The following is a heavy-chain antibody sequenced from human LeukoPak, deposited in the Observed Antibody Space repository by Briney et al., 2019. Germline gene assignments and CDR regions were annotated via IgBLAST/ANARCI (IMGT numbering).Heavy chain of an antibody. CDR2: ISYGGSNK. CDR3: AKSADYGSGSYVDY. CDR1: GFTFSSYG. V-gene: IGHV3-30*18. D-gene: IGHD3-10*01. J-gene: IGHJ4*02. Sequence: GGSLRLSCAASGFTFSSYGMHWVRQAPGKGLEWVAVISYGGSNKYYADSVKGRFTISRDNSKNTLYLQMNSLRAEDTAVYYCAKSADYGSGSYVDYWGQGTLVTVSS.